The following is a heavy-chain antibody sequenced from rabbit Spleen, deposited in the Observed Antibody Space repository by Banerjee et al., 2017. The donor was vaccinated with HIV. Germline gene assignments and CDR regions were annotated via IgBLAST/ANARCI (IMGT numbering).Heavy chain of an antibody. V-gene: IGHV1S45*01. CDR3: ARSNGPYNL. Sequence: QEQLEESGGDLVKPGASLTLTCIASGVSFSVSSYMCWVRQAPGKGLEWIACIDTGSSGFTYFASWAKGRFIMSRTSSTKVTLQMTSLTAADTATYFCARSNGPYNLWGPGTLVTVS. J-gene: IGHJ4*01. CDR1: GVSFSVSSY. CDR2: IDTGSSGFT. D-gene: IGHD3-3*01.